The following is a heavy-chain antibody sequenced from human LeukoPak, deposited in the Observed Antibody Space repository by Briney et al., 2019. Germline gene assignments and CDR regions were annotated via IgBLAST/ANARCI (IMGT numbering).Heavy chain of an antibody. CDR2: INHSGST. Sequence: SETQSLICTVSGGSISSSHYYWGWIRQPPGKGLEWIGEINHSGSTNYNPSLKSRVTISVDTSKNQFSLKLSSVTAADTAVYYCARGSPPPARYDILTGYRKYYYMDVWGKGTTVTVSS. CDR3: ARGSPPPARYDILTGYRKYYYMDV. J-gene: IGHJ6*03. CDR1: GGSISSSHYY. D-gene: IGHD3-9*01. V-gene: IGHV4-39*07.